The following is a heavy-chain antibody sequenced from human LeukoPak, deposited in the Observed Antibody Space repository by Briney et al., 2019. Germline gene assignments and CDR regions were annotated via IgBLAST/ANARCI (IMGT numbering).Heavy chain of an antibody. V-gene: IGHV3-23*01. CDR3: AKEFAAIGTPLFDY. CDR1: GFTFSSYA. J-gene: IGHJ4*02. CDR2: ISGSGGST. D-gene: IGHD6-13*01. Sequence: GGSLRLSYAASGFTFSSYAMSWVRQAPGKELEWVSAISGSGGSTYYADSVKGRFTISRDNSKNTLYLQMNSLRAEDTAVYYCAKEFAAIGTPLFDYWGQGTLVTVSS.